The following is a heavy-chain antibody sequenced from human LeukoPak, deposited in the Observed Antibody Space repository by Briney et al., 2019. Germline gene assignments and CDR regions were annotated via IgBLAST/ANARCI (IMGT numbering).Heavy chain of an antibody. CDR2: INHSGST. CDR1: GGSFSGYY. V-gene: IGHV4-34*01. J-gene: IGHJ4*02. D-gene: IGHD2-2*01. Sequence: SETLSLTCAVYGGSFSGYYWSWIRQPPGKGLEWIGEINHSGSTNYNPSLKSRVTISVDTSKNQFSLKLSSVTAADTAVYYCARALGCSSTSCLDYWGQGTLVTVSS. CDR3: ARALGCSSTSCLDY.